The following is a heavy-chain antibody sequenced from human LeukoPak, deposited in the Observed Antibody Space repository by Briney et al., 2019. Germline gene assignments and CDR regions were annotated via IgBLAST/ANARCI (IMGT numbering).Heavy chain of an antibody. Sequence: ASVKVSCKVSGYTLTELSMHWVRQAPGKGLEWMGGFDPEDGETIYAQKFQGRVTMTEDTSTDTAYMELSSLRSEDTAVYYCATASYYYDSSGYSRVRYYYYGMDVWGQGTTVTVSS. V-gene: IGHV1-24*01. D-gene: IGHD3-22*01. CDR3: ATASYYYDSSGYSRVRYYYYGMDV. CDR1: GYTLTELS. CDR2: FDPEDGET. J-gene: IGHJ6*02.